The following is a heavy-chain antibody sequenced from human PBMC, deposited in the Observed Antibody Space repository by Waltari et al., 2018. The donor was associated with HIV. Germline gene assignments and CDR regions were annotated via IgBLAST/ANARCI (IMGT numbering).Heavy chain of an antibody. D-gene: IGHD2-2*01. CDR3: ARDPQYCSSTSCSYYFDY. J-gene: IGHJ4*02. CDR1: GFTFSNYA. CDR2: ITYYGSNK. V-gene: IGHV3-30-3*01. Sequence: QVQLVESGGGVVQPGRSLRLSCAASGFTFSNYAMHWVRQAPGKVMEWVAVITYYGSNKYYADSVKGRFTISRDNSKNTLYLQMNSLRAEYTAVYYCARDPQYCSSTSCSYYFDYWGQGTLVTVSS.